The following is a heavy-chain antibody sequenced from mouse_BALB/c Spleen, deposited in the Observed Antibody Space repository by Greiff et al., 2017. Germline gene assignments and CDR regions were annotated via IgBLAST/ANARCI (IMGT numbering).Heavy chain of an antibody. J-gene: IGHJ1*01. V-gene: IGHV2-6-7*01. CDR1: GFSLTGYG. CDR3: ARVALGSSPYLDV. Sequence: VQLVESGPGLVAPSQSLSITCTVSGFSLTGYGVNWVRQPPGKGLEWLGMIWGDGSTDYNSALKSRLSICKDNSKSQVFLKMNSLQTDDTARYYCARVALGSSPYLDVWGAGTTVTVSS. D-gene: IGHD1-1*01. CDR2: IWGDGST.